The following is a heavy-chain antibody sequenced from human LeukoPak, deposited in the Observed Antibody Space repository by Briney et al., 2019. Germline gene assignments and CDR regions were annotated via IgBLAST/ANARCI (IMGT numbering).Heavy chain of an antibody. D-gene: IGHD3-22*01. Sequence: GGSLRLSCAASGFTVISNYMSWVRQAPGKGLEWVSVIYSGGSTYYADSVKGRFTISRDNSKNTLYLQMNSLRAEDTAVYCCARGGGVVALQRWGQGTLVTVSS. CDR3: ARGGGVVALQR. J-gene: IGHJ1*01. CDR1: GFTVISNY. V-gene: IGHV3-66*01. CDR2: IYSGGST.